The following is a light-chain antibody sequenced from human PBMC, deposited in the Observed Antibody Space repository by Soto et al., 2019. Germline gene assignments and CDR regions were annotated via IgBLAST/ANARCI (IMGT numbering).Light chain of an antibody. J-gene: IGKJ3*01. CDR2: GAS. V-gene: IGKV3-20*01. CDR3: QQYGNSPRFT. Sequence: IVLTQSPGTLSLSPGERATLSCRASQGVSSNSLAWYQQKPGQAPRLLIYGASSRATGIPDRFSASGSGTDFTHTINRLEPEDFAVYYCQQYGNSPRFTFGPGTKVEI. CDR1: QGVSSNS.